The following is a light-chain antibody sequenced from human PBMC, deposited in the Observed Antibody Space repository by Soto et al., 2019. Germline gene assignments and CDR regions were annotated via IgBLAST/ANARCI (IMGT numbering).Light chain of an antibody. CDR2: WAS. CDR1: QSVFNRSNNKHY. CDR3: QHYFGSLALS. J-gene: IGKJ4*01. Sequence: DIVMTQSPASLAVSLGERATINCKSSQSVFNRSNNKHYVAWFQQKPGQTPKLLIYWASTRESGVPDRFSGSGSGTDFTLTISGLQAEDVAVYYCQHYFGSLALSFGGVTKVDLK. V-gene: IGKV4-1*01.